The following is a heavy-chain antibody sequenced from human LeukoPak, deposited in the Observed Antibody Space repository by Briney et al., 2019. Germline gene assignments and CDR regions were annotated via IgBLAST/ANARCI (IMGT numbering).Heavy chain of an antibody. Sequence: GESLKISCKASGYSFTSYWIGWVRQTPGKGLEWMGIIYPGDSDTAYSPSFQGQVTISADKSTTTAYLHLSSLKASDTAMYYCARHPKSGYTGYESGYWGQGTLVIVSS. J-gene: IGHJ4*02. CDR1: GYSFTSYW. CDR2: IYPGDSDT. CDR3: ARHPKSGYTGYESGY. D-gene: IGHD5-12*01. V-gene: IGHV5-51*01.